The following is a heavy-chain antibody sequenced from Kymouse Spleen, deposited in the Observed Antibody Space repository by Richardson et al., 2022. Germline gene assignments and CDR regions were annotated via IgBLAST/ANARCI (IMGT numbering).Heavy chain of an antibody. J-gene: IGHJ4*02. Sequence: QVQLQQWGAGLLKPSETLSLTCAVYGGSFSGYYWSWIRQPPGKGLEWIGEINHSGSTNYNPSLKSRVTISVDTSKNQFSLKLSSVTAADTAVYYCARKGYYDILTGFPYWGQGTLVTVSS. CDR2: INHSGST. D-gene: IGHD3-9*01. CDR1: GGSFSGYY. CDR3: ARKGYYDILTGFPY. V-gene: IGHV4-34*01.